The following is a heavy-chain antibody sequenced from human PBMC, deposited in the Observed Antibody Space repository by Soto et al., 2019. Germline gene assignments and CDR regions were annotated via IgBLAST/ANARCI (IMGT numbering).Heavy chain of an antibody. Sequence: QVQLQQWGAGLLKPSETLYLTCAVNGGSFTGYYWSWVRQPPGKGLEWIGEIKDGGSTNYSPSLRSRVTISADTSKRQLSLKVTSVTAADTAVYYCARGQEGVVATHWDQGSLVTVSS. CDR1: GGSFTGYY. CDR3: ARGQEGVVATH. CDR2: IKDGGST. D-gene: IGHD2-15*01. V-gene: IGHV4-34*01. J-gene: IGHJ4*02.